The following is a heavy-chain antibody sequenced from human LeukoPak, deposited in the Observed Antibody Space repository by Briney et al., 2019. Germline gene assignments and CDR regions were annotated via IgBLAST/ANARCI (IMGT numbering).Heavy chain of an antibody. V-gene: IGHV4-31*03. CDR3: ASGRASYALMIWSGYFFDY. Sequence: SETLSLTCTVSGGSISSGGYYWSWIRQHPGKGLEWIGYIYYSGSTYYNPSLKSRVTISVDTSKNQFSLKLSSVTAADTAVYYCASGRASYALMIWSGYFFDYWGQGTLVTVSS. CDR2: IYYSGST. J-gene: IGHJ4*02. D-gene: IGHD3-3*01. CDR1: GGSISSGGYY.